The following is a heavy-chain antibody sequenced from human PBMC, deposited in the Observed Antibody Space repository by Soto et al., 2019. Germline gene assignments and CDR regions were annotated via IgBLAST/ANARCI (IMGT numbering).Heavy chain of an antibody. CDR2: ISSSSSYI. CDR1: GFTFSSYS. CDR3: AREVVATISPYYYGMDV. Sequence: GGSLRLSCAASGFTFSSYSMNWVRQAPGKGLEWVSSISSSSSYIYYADSVKGRFTISRDNAKNSLYLQMNSLRAEDTAVYYCAREVVATISPYYYGMDVWGQGTTVTVSS. D-gene: IGHD5-12*01. J-gene: IGHJ6*02. V-gene: IGHV3-21*01.